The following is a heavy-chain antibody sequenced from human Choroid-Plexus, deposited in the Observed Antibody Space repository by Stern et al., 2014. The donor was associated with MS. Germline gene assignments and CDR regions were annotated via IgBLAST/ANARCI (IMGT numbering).Heavy chain of an antibody. CDR3: ARGDIPVVFDI. J-gene: IGHJ3*02. CDR1: GGSISSSNW. D-gene: IGHD2-15*01. Sequence: QLNLQESGPGLVKPSGTLSLTCAVSGGSISSSNWWSWVRQPPGKGLEWIGAIYHSGSTKYNPSLKTRVTISVDKTKNKFSLKMSSVTAADTAVYYCARGDIPVVFDIWGQGTMVTVSS. V-gene: IGHV4-4*02. CDR2: IYHSGST.